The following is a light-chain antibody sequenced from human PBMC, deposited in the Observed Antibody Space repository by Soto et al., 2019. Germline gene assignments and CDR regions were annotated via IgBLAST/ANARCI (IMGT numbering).Light chain of an antibody. CDR3: QQVYSTPYT. J-gene: IGKJ2*01. V-gene: IGKV1-39*01. CDR1: QSISTY. Sequence: DIQMTQSPSSLSASVGDRVTITCRASQSISTYLNWYQQKIGKAPNLLIYAASSLHGGVPSRFSGSGYGTDFTLTISSLQPEDFATYYCQQVYSTPYTFGQGPNLEI. CDR2: AAS.